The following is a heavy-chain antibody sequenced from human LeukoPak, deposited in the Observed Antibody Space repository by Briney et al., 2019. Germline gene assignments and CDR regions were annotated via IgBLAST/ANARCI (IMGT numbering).Heavy chain of an antibody. D-gene: IGHD3-22*01. CDR2: IYYSGST. V-gene: IGHV4-39*07. CDR1: GGSVTTSSFY. CDR3: GRLGYYYDSSGYPTPYNWFDP. Sequence: SETLSLTCTLSGGSVTTSSFYWAWIRQPPGKGLEWIGSIYYSGSTYYNPSLKSRVTISVDTSKNQFSLKLSSVTAADAAVYYWGRLGYYYDSSGYPTPYNWFDPWGQGTLVTVSS. J-gene: IGHJ5*02.